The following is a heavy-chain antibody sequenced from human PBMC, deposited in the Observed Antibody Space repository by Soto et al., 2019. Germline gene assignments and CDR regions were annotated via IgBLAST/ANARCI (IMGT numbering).Heavy chain of an antibody. J-gene: IGHJ6*02. CDR3: ARESRASGYDILTGYPHHHYGMDV. D-gene: IGHD3-9*01. Sequence: GGSLRLSCAASGFTFSDHYMDWVRQAPGKGLEWVGRTRNRVNSNSTEYAASVRGRFTISRDNSKNSLYLQMNSLKAEDTAVYYCARESRASGYDILTGYPHHHYGMDVWGQGTTVTVSS. CDR1: GFTFSDHY. CDR2: TRNRVNSNST. V-gene: IGHV3-72*01.